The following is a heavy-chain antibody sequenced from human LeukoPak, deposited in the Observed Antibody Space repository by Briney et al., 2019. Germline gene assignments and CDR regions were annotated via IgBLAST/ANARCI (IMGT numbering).Heavy chain of an antibody. CDR3: ARDGGGTGDFDY. Sequence: EASVKVSCKASGYTFTSYAMHWVRRAPGQRLEWMGWINAGNGDTKYSQKFQGRVTIARDTSASTAYMELSSLRSEDTAVYYCARDGGGTGDFDYWGQGTLVTVSS. D-gene: IGHD3-16*01. CDR2: INAGNGDT. CDR1: GYTFTSYA. J-gene: IGHJ4*02. V-gene: IGHV1-3*01.